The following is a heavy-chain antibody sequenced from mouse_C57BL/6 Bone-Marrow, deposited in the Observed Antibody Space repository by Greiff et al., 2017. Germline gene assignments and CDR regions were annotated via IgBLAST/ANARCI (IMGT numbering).Heavy chain of an antibody. Sequence: VQLQQSGPGLVQPSQSLSITCTVSGFSLTSYGVHWVRQSPGKGLEWLGVIWRGGSSDYNAAFMSRLSITKDNSKRQVFFKMNSLEADDTAIYYCAKNWDYDNYYAMDYWGQGTSVTVSS. CDR3: AKNWDYDNYYAMDY. J-gene: IGHJ4*01. D-gene: IGHD2-4*01. V-gene: IGHV2-5*01. CDR1: GFSLTSYG. CDR2: IWRGGSS.